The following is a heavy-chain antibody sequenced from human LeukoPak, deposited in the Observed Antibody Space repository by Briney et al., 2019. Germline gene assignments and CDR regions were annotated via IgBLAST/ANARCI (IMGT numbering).Heavy chain of an antibody. V-gene: IGHV3-48*01. CDR1: GFTFNVYS. CDR2: ISSSLDSNI. Sequence: GGSLRLSCAASGFTFNVYSMNWVRQAPGKGLEWVSFISSSLDSNIYYADSVKGRFTISRDNSKNTLYLQLNSLRAEDTAVYYCAKVMDRDIVATIRLGSQYYFDYWGQGTLVTVSS. J-gene: IGHJ4*02. D-gene: IGHD5-12*01. CDR3: AKVMDRDIVATIRLGSQYYFDY.